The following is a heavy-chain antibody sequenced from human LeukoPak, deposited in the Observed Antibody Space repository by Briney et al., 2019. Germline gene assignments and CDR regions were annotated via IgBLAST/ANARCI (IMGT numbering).Heavy chain of an antibody. CDR1: GFTFSSYA. Sequence: PGGSLRLSCAASGFTFSSYAMSWVRQAPGKGLEGVSAISGSGGSTHYADSVKGRLTISRDKSKNTLYLQMNSLRVEDTAVYYCARVVPAADYWGQGTLVTVSS. CDR3: ARVVPAADY. D-gene: IGHD2-2*01. CDR2: ISGSGGST. V-gene: IGHV3-23*01. J-gene: IGHJ4*02.